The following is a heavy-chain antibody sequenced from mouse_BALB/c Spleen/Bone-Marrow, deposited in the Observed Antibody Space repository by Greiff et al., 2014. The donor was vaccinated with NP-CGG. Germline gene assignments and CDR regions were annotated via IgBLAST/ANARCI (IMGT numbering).Heavy chain of an antibody. CDR1: GYSFTGYY. D-gene: IGHD2-4*01. CDR3: ARGGMITSQAWFAY. CDR2: ISCYNGAT. V-gene: IGHV1S34*01. J-gene: IGHJ3*01. Sequence: VVKTGASVKISCKASGYSFTGYYMHWVKQSHGKSLEWIGYISCYNGATSYNQKFKSKATFTVDTSSSTAYMQFNSLTSEDSAVYYCARGGMITSQAWFAYWGQGTLVTVSA.